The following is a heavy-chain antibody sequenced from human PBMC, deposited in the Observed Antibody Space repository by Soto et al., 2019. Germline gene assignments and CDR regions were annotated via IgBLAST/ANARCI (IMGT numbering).Heavy chain of an antibody. CDR1: GFTSSSYG. D-gene: IGHD3-16*01. Sequence: GGSLRLSCAASGFTSSSYGMHWVRQAPGKGLEWLAIISYDGNNKYYAESVRGRFTISRDDSKNTLYLQMNGLRTEDTAVYYCARDRVGGDQFYYYYYGMDVWGQGTTVTVSS. J-gene: IGHJ6*02. V-gene: IGHV3-30*03. CDR3: ARDRVGGDQFYYYYYGMDV. CDR2: ISYDGNNK.